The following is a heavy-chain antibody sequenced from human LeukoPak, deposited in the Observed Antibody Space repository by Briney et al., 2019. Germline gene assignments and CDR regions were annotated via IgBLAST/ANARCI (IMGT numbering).Heavy chain of an antibody. CDR2: IRYDGSNK. V-gene: IGHV3-30*02. Sequence: GGSLRLSCAASGFTFSNYGMHWVRQAPGKGLEWVAFIRYDGSNKYYADSVKGRFTISRDNSKNTLYLQMNSLRAEDTAVYYCAKDYYGSGSYMGHWGQGTLVTVSS. J-gene: IGHJ4*02. CDR3: AKDYYGSGSYMGH. CDR1: GFTFSNYG. D-gene: IGHD3-10*01.